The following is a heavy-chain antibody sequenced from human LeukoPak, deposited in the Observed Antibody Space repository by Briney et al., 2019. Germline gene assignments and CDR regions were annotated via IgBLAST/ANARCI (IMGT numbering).Heavy chain of an antibody. CDR1: GGSISSGGYY. D-gene: IGHD6-13*01. V-gene: IGHV4-31*03. Sequence: SETLSLTCTVSGGSISSGGYYWSWIRQHPGKGLEWIGYIYYSGSTYYNPSLKSRVTISVDTSKNQFSLKLSSVTPADTAVYYCARGWQQKRFCDYRGQGTLVTVSS. CDR2: IYYSGST. J-gene: IGHJ4*02. CDR3: ARGWQQKRFCDY.